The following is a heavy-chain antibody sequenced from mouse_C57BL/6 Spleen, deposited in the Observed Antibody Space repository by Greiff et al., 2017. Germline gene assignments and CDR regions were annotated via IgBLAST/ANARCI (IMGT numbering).Heavy chain of an antibody. CDR2: IYPGGGYT. CDR3: ARGETAQATYFDY. V-gene: IGHV1-63*01. CDR1: GYTFTNYW. Sequence: QVQLKQSGAELVRPGTSVKMSCKASGYTFTNYWIGWAKQRPGHGLEWIGDIYPGGGYTNYNEKFKGKATLTADKSSSTAYMQFSSLTSEDSAIYYCARGETAQATYFDYWGQGTTLTVSS. J-gene: IGHJ2*01. D-gene: IGHD3-2*02.